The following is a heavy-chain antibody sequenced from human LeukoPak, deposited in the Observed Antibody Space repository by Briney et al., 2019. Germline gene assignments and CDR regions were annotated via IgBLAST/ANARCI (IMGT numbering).Heavy chain of an antibody. Sequence: SETLSLTCTVSGGSISSYYWSWIRQPPGKGLEWIGYIYYSGSTSYNPSLKSRVTISVDTSKNQFSLKLSSVTAADTAVYYCARGTPYYYDSSGYYYFDYWGQGTLVTVSS. D-gene: IGHD3-22*01. CDR2: IYYSGST. J-gene: IGHJ4*02. CDR1: GGSISSYY. V-gene: IGHV4-59*01. CDR3: ARGTPYYYDSSGYYYFDY.